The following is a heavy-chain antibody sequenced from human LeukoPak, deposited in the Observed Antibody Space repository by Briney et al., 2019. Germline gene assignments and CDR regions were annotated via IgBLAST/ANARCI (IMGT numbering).Heavy chain of an antibody. V-gene: IGHV1-69*06. CDR3: ARRAGIGYYDILTGYYAWFDP. Sequence: ASVKVSCKASGGTLSSYAISWARQAPGQGLERMGGIIPIFGTANYAQKFQGRVTITADKSTSTAYMELSSLRSEDTAVYYCARRAGIGYYDILTGYYAWFDPWGQGTLVTVSS. CDR1: GGTLSSYA. D-gene: IGHD3-9*01. J-gene: IGHJ5*02. CDR2: IIPIFGTA.